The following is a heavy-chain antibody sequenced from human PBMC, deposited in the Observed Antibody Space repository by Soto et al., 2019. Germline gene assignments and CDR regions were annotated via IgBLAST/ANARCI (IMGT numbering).Heavy chain of an antibody. J-gene: IGHJ6*02. CDR1: GYSFTTYW. CDR2: IDPGGSDT. Sequence: GESLKISCTASGYSFTTYWINWVRQMPGKGLEWMGKIDPGGSDTTYSPSFQGHVTISTDKSITTAYLQWSSLKASDTAMYYCARVGHAYSNSGMDVWGQGTKVTVSS. V-gene: IGHV5-10-1*01. CDR3: ARVGHAYSNSGMDV. D-gene: IGHD4-4*01.